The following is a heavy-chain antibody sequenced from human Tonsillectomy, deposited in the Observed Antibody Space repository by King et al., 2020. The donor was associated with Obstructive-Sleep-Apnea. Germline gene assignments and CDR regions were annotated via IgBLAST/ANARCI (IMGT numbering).Heavy chain of an antibody. CDR1: GFTFSSYA. V-gene: IGHV3-30-3*01. CDR2: ISYDGSNK. D-gene: IGHD2-2*01. CDR3: ARPQEDIVVVPAAY. Sequence: HVQLVESGGGVVQPGRSLRLSCAASGFTFSSYAMHWVRQAPGKGLEWVAVISYDGSNKYYADSVKGRFTISRDNSKNTLYLKMNSLRAEDTAVYYCARPQEDIVVVPAAYWGQGTLVTVSS. J-gene: IGHJ4*02.